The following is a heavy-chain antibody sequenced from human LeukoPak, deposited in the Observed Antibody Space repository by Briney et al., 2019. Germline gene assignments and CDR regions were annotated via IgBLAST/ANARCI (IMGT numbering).Heavy chain of an antibody. Sequence: GESLKISCKGSGYSFTSYWIGWVRQMPGKGLERMGIIYPGDSDTRYSPSFQGQVTISADKSISTAYLQWSSLKASDTAMYYCARQGRSGSYFAGPDYWGQGTLVTVSS. CDR1: GYSFTSYW. J-gene: IGHJ4*02. V-gene: IGHV5-51*01. CDR3: ARQGRSGSYFAGPDY. D-gene: IGHD1-26*01. CDR2: IYPGDSDT.